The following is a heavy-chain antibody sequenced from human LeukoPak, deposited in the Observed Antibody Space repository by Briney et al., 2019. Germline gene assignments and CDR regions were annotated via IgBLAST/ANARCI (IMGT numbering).Heavy chain of an antibody. J-gene: IGHJ4*02. CDR2: ISGGGGST. Sequence: AGGSLRLSCAASGFTFSNYNMNWVRQAPGRGLEWVSTISGGGGSTYYADSVKGRFTISRDNSKNTLYLQVNSLRAEDTAVYYCAKGGKWDVTPFDYWGQGTLVTVSS. V-gene: IGHV3-23*01. D-gene: IGHD1-26*01. CDR3: AKGGKWDVTPFDY. CDR1: GFTFSNYN.